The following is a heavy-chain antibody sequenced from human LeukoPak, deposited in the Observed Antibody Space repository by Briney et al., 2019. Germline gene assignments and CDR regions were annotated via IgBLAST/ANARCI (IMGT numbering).Heavy chain of an antibody. D-gene: IGHD6-13*01. Sequence: GGSLRLSCAASGFTFSSYAMHWVRQTPGKGLEWVAVISYDGSNKYYADSVKGRFTISRDNSKNTLYLQMNSLRAEDTAVYYCAKIAAASYWGQGTLVTVSS. J-gene: IGHJ4*02. CDR3: AKIAAASY. V-gene: IGHV3-30-3*02. CDR2: ISYDGSNK. CDR1: GFTFSSYA.